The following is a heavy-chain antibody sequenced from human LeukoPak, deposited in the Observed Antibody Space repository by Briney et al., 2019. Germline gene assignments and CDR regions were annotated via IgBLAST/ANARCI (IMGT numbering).Heavy chain of an antibody. D-gene: IGHD6-6*01. CDR1: GFTFSDYY. J-gene: IGHJ6*03. V-gene: IGHV3-11*04. Sequence: GGSLRLSCAASGFTFSDYYMSWIRQAPGKGLEWVSYISSSGSTIYYADSVKGRFTISRDNAKNSLYLQMNSLRAEDTAVYYCARDPLHTRGAARLHIDYYYMDVWGKGTTVTVSS. CDR3: ARDPLHTRGAARLHIDYYYMDV. CDR2: ISSSGSTI.